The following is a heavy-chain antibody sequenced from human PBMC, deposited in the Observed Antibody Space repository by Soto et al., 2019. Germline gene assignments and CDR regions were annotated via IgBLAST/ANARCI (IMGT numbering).Heavy chain of an antibody. CDR3: ARLVVPAASGDY. CDR2: IYYSGST. V-gene: IGHV4-39*01. J-gene: IGHJ4*02. Sequence: PSETLSLTCTVSGGSISSSSYYWGWIRQPPGKGLEWIGSIYYSGSTYYNPSLKSRVTISVDTSKNQFSLKLSSVTAADTAVYYCARLVVPAASGDYWGQGTLVTVSS. D-gene: IGHD2-2*01. CDR1: GGSISSSSYY.